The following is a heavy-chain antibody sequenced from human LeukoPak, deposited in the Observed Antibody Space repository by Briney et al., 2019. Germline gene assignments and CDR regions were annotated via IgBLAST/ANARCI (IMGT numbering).Heavy chain of an antibody. J-gene: IGHJ4*02. Sequence: SGTLSLTCAVSGASISSGYWWSWVRQPPGKGLEWIGEIYHSGSTNHNPSLKSRVTISADKSKSQFSLNLSSVTAADTAVYYCARDDTGVIRGIRFHYWGQGTLVTVSS. CDR1: GASISSGYW. CDR3: ARDDTGVIRGIRFHY. V-gene: IGHV4-4*02. CDR2: IYHSGST. D-gene: IGHD3-10*01.